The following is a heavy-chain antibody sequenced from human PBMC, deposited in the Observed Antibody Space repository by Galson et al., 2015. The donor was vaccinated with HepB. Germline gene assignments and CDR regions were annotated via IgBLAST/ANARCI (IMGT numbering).Heavy chain of an antibody. J-gene: IGHJ4*02. CDR3: AKEGGGIYWNYGLFDY. CDR1: GFTFDDYA. Sequence: SLRLSCAASGFTFDDYAMHWVRQAPGKGLEWVSGISWNSGSIGYADSVKGRFTISRDNAKNSLYLQMNSLRAEDTALYYCAKEGGGIYWNYGLFDYWGQGTLVTVSS. V-gene: IGHV3-9*01. CDR2: ISWNSGSI. D-gene: IGHD1-7*01.